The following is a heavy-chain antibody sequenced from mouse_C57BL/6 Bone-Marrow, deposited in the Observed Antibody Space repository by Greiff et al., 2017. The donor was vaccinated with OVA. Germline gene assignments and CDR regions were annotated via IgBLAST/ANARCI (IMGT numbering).Heavy chain of an antibody. CDR3: TQGDYDWYFDV. CDR1: GFNIKDDY. Sequence: EVKLMESGAELVRPGASVKLSCTASGFNIKDDYMHWVKQRPEQGLEWIGWIDPENGDTEYASKFQGKATITADTSSNTAYLQLSSLTSEDTAVDYCTQGDYDWYFDVWGTGTTVTVSS. J-gene: IGHJ1*03. V-gene: IGHV14-4*01. CDR2: IDPENGDT. D-gene: IGHD2-4*01.